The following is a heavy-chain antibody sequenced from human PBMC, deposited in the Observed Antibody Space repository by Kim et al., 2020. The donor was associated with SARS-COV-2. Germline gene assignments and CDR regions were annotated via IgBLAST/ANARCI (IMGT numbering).Heavy chain of an antibody. D-gene: IGHD2-2*01. J-gene: IGHJ4*02. CDR1: GGSISSYY. Sequence: SETLSLTCSVFGGSISSYYWSWIRQPPGKGLEWIGYLYYSGSTNYNPSLKSRVTISVDTSKNQFSLKLSFVTAADTAVYYCVRLGCSATGCHTFDCWGQG. V-gene: IGHV4-59*08. CDR3: VRLGCSATGCHTFDC. CDR2: LYYSGST.